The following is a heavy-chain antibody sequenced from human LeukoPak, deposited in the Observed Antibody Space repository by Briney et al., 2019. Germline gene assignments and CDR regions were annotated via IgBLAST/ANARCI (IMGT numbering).Heavy chain of an antibody. CDR3: ARHLYYYGSGSYYNVGDYNWFDP. J-gene: IGHJ5*02. D-gene: IGHD3-10*01. CDR1: GGSISSGASD. V-gene: IGHV4-30-4*01. Sequence: SETLSLTCTVSGGSISSGASDWGWIRQHPKRGLEWVGYINHSGSTYYNPSLGSRVTISVDTSKNQFSLKLSSVTAADTAVYYCARHLYYYGSGSYYNVGDYNWFDPWGQGTLVTVSS. CDR2: INHSGST.